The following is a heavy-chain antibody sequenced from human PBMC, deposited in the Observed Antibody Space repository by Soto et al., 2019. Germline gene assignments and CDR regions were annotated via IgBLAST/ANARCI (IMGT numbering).Heavy chain of an antibody. J-gene: IGHJ4*02. CDR1: GFTFSSYA. V-gene: IGHV3-23*01. D-gene: IGHD2-2*01. Sequence: EVQVLESGGGLVQPGGSLRLSRAASGFTFSSYAMSWVRQAPGKGLEWVSTISGSGAGTYYADSVKGRFTISRDNSKNTLSLQMNSLRAEDTAVYYCAKGYCTNTNCRYIVDYWGQGALVTVSS. CDR2: ISGSGAGT. CDR3: AKGYCTNTNCRYIVDY.